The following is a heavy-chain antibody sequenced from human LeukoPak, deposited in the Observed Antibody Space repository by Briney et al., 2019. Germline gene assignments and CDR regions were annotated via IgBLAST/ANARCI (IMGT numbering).Heavy chain of an antibody. V-gene: IGHV3-7*01. J-gene: IGHJ4*02. CDR1: GFTFSSFW. CDR3: LTSTRSHRFDY. CDR2: IKQDGSDK. Sequence: GGSLRLSCAASGFTFSSFWMCWVRQAPGKGLEWVAIIKQDGSDKYYVDSVEGRFIISRDNAKNSLYLQMNSLRAEDTAVYYCLTSTRSHRFDYWGQGTLVTVSS. D-gene: IGHD2-15*01.